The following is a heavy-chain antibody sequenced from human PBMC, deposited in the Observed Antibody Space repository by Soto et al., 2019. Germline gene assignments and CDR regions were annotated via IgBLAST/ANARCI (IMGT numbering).Heavy chain of an antibody. J-gene: IGHJ4*02. CDR3: AKDILPLSSLAGTTPFDY. CDR1: GFTFSSYT. Sequence: PGGSLSLSCPASGFTFSSYTMPWVRQAPSKGLAWVAVRSNDRSNKYYADSVKGRFAISRDNAKNSLYLQMNSLRAEDTALYYCAKDILPLSSLAGTTPFDYWGQGTEVTFSS. CDR2: RSNDRSNK. V-gene: IGHV3-30*09. D-gene: IGHD1-7*01.